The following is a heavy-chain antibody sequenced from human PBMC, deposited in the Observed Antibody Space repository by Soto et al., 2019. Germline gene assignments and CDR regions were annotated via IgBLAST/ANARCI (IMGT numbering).Heavy chain of an antibody. CDR1: GGTFSSYA. V-gene: IGHV1-69*01. Sequence: QVQLVQTGAEVKKPGSSVKVSCKASGGTFSSYAISWVRQSPGQGLEWMGGIIPIFGTANYAQKFQGRVTITADESTSTAYMEPSSLRSEDTAVYYCARDSGGTTVAFVMEVWGPGTTVTVSS. CDR3: ARDSGGTTVAFVMEV. J-gene: IGHJ6*02. D-gene: IGHD4-17*01. CDR2: IIPIFGTA.